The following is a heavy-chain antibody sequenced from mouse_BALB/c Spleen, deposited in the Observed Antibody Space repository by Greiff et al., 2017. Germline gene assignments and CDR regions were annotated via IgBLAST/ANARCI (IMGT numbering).Heavy chain of an antibody. CDR3: ARGGTGHAMDY. J-gene: IGHJ4*01. D-gene: IGHD4-1*01. Sequence: EVMLVESGGGLVKPGGSLKLSCAASGFTFSSYAMSWVRQTPEKRLEWVASISSGGSTYYPDSVKGRFTISRDNARNILYLQMSSLRSEDTAMYYCARGGTGHAMDYWGQGTSVTVSS. CDR2: ISSGGST. V-gene: IGHV5-6-5*01. CDR1: GFTFSSYA.